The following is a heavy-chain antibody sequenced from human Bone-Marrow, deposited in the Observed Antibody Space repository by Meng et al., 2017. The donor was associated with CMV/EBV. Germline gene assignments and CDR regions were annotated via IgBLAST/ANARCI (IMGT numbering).Heavy chain of an antibody. CDR3: VKDKGSSWYWHYGMDV. V-gene: IGHV3-9*01. CDR1: GFTFDDYA. Sequence: SLKISCAASGFTFDDYAMYWVRQGPGKGLEWVSSISWNSDSIDYADSVKGRFSISRDNAKNSLYLQMNSLRAEDTALYYCVKDKGSSWYWHYGMDVWDQGTTVAVSS. CDR2: ISWNSDSI. D-gene: IGHD6-13*01. J-gene: IGHJ6*02.